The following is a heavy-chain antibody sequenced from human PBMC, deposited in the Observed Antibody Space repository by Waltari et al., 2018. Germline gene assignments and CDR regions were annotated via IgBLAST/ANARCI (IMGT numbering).Heavy chain of an antibody. J-gene: IGHJ4*02. Sequence: QVQLVQSGAEVKKPGSSVKVSCKASGGTFSSYTISWVRQAPGQGLEWMGRFIPILGIANYEQKFQGRVTMTAAKSTSTAYMELSSLRSEDTAVYYCASRPDSGPIDYWGQGTLVTVSS. D-gene: IGHD5-12*01. V-gene: IGHV1-69*02. CDR1: GGTFSSYT. CDR2: FIPILGIA. CDR3: ASRPDSGPIDY.